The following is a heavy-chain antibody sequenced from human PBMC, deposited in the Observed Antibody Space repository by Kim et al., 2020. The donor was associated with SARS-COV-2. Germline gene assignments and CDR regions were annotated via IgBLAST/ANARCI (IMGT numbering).Heavy chain of an antibody. D-gene: IGHD2-2*02. Sequence: ASVKVSCKASGYTFTGYYMHWVRQAPGQGLDWMGWINPNSGGTNYAQKFQGRVTMTRDTSISTAYMELSRLRSDDTAVYYFARGGPECSSTSCYTYYYYYYGMDVWGQGNTVTVSS. CDR1: GYTFTGYY. CDR3: ARGGPECSSTSCYTYYYYYYGMDV. J-gene: IGHJ6*02. V-gene: IGHV1-2*02. CDR2: INPNSGGT.